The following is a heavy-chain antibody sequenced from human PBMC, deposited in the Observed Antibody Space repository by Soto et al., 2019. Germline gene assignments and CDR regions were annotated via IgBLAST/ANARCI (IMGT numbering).Heavy chain of an antibody. Sequence: ASVKVSCKASGFTFTSSAVQWVRQARGQRLEWIGWIVVGSGNTNYAQKFQERVTITRDMSTSTAYMELSSLRSEDTAVYYCAADIITTRYYYGMDVWGQGTTVTVSS. CDR2: IVVGSGNT. D-gene: IGHD3-22*01. V-gene: IGHV1-58*01. CDR1: GFTFTSSA. CDR3: AADIITTRYYYGMDV. J-gene: IGHJ6*02.